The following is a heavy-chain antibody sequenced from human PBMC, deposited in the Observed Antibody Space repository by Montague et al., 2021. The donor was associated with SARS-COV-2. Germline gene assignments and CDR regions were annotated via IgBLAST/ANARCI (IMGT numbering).Heavy chain of an antibody. CDR1: GGSFSGYY. CDR3: ARVPDYYDSSGYYFDAFDI. CDR2: INQSGSI. J-gene: IGHJ3*02. D-gene: IGHD3-22*01. Sequence: SETLSLTCAVYGGSFSGYYWGWIRQPPGKGLEWIGEINQSGSINYNPSLKSRVTISVDTSKNQFSLKLSSVTAADTAVYYCARVPDYYDSSGYYFDAFDIWGQGTMATVSS. V-gene: IGHV4-34*01.